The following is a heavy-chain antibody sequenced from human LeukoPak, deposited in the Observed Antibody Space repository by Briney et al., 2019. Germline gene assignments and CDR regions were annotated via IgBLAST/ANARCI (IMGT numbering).Heavy chain of an antibody. V-gene: IGHV5-51*01. CDR1: GYSFTSYW. Sequence: PGGSMRLSCKGSGYSFTSYWIGWVRQMPGKGLEWMGITYPGDSDTRYSPSFQGQVTISADKSISTAYLQWSSLKASDTAMYYCARAYYDFWSGYSPLSDYWGQGTLVTVSS. J-gene: IGHJ4*02. D-gene: IGHD3-3*01. CDR3: ARAYYDFWSGYSPLSDY. CDR2: TYPGDSDT.